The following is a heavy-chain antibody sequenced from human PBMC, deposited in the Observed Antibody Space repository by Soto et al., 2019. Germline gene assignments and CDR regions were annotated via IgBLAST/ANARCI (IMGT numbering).Heavy chain of an antibody. CDR2: ISYSGTT. J-gene: IGHJ5*02. Sequence: SETLSLTCTVSGASLNDYYWNWIRQPPGGGLERLGFISYSGTTNYNPSLRSRVAISIDPPKNQVSLKLTSVTAADTAVYYCARDKERGSSSWKSNWFDPWGQGTLVTVSS. D-gene: IGHD6-13*01. CDR3: ARDKERGSSSWKSNWFDP. V-gene: IGHV4-59*12. CDR1: GASLNDYY.